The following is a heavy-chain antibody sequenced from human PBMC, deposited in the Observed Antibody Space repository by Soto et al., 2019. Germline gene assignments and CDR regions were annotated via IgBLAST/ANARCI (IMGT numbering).Heavy chain of an antibody. J-gene: IGHJ4*02. Sequence: QVQLVESGGDLVKPGGSLRLSCAASGFTFSGYYMNWIRQAPGKGLEWVSYISSSGRTMDYADSVKGRFTISRDNAKNSLYLQMNSLRDEDTAVYYCARDGWIHFWGQGTLVTVSS. CDR1: GFTFSGYY. CDR3: ARDGWIHF. V-gene: IGHV3-11*01. D-gene: IGHD5-12*01. CDR2: ISSSGRTM.